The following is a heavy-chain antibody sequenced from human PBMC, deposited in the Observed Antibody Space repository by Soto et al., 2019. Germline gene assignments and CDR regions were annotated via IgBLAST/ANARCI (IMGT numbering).Heavy chain of an antibody. CDR3: ARVTPSFGDSPHNIDY. Sequence: QVQLQQWGAGLLKPSETLSLTCAVYGGSFSGYYWSWIRQPPGRGLEWIGEINHSGSTNYNPSLKSRVTISVDTSKNQFSLKLSSVTAADTAVYYCARVTPSFGDSPHNIDYWGQGTLVTVSS. CDR1: GGSFSGYY. CDR2: INHSGST. V-gene: IGHV4-34*01. D-gene: IGHD4-17*01. J-gene: IGHJ4*02.